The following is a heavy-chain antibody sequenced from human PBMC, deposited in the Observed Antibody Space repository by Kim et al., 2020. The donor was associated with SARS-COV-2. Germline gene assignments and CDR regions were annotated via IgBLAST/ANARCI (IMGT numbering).Heavy chain of an antibody. J-gene: IGHJ4*02. V-gene: IGHV4-4*09. CDR3: ARLYGSGSYFDY. D-gene: IGHD3-10*01. Sequence: NDNPSLKGRVPISVDTSKNQFSLKLSSVTAADTAVYYCARLYGSGSYFDYWGQGTLVTVSS.